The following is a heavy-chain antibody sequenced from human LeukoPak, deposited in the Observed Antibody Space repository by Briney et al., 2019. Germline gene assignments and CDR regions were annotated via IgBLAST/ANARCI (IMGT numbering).Heavy chain of an antibody. V-gene: IGHV3-30-3*01. Sequence: GSLRLSCAASGFTFSSYAMHWVRQAPGKGLEWVAVISYDGSNKYYADSVKGRFTISRDNSKNTLYLQMNSLRAEDTAVYYCARAQYSSSFKAFDIWGQGTMVTVSS. CDR3: ARAQYSSSFKAFDI. J-gene: IGHJ3*02. CDR1: GFTFSSYA. CDR2: ISYDGSNK. D-gene: IGHD6-13*01.